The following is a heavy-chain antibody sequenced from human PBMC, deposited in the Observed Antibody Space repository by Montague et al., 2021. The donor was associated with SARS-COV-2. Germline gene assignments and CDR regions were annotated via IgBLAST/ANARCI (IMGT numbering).Heavy chain of an antibody. V-gene: IGHV4-39*01. CDR1: GGSVSSSPYY. CDR2: ISYSGRT. J-gene: IGHJ6*03. CDR3: ASSYYYGSGTYVYNYYMDV. D-gene: IGHD3-10*01. Sequence: SETLSLTCTVSGGSVSSSPYYWGWIRQPPGRGLEWVGSISYSGRTYFSPSLKSRLTISVDSSENQFSLRLSSVTAADTAVYYCASSYYYGSGTYVYNYYMDVWGKGNTVTVSS.